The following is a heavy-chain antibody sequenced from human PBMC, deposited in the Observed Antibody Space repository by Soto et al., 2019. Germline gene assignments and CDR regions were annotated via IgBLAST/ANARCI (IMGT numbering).Heavy chain of an antibody. CDR3: TREFSGSGG. J-gene: IGHJ4*02. D-gene: IGHD3-10*01. Sequence: EVQLVECGGGLVKPGQSLRLSCVASGFTFGDYPMSWFRQAPGKGLEWVGFIKSKAYGGTTEYAPSVKGRFTISGDDSKSIVYLQMNSLKTEDIAVYYCTREFSGSGGWGQGTLVTVSS. CDR2: IKSKAYGGTT. CDR1: GFTFGDYP. V-gene: IGHV3-49*05.